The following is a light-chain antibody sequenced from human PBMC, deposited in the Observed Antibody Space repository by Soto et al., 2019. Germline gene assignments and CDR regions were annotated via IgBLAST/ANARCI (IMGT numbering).Light chain of an antibody. Sequence: QSALTQPASVSGSPGQSITISCTGTSSDVGSYNLVSWYQQHPGKGPKLMIYEVSKRPSGVSNRFSGSKSGNKASLTISGLQAEDEAEYYCCSYAGSSTVVFGGGTKVTVL. J-gene: IGLJ2*01. CDR2: EVS. CDR3: CSYAGSSTVV. V-gene: IGLV2-23*02. CDR1: SSDVGSYNL.